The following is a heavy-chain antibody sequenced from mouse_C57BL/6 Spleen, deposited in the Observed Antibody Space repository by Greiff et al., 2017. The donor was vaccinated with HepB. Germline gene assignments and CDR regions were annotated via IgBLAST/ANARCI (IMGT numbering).Heavy chain of an antibody. V-gene: IGHV1-54*01. CDR3: ARSKDYYSNSWFAY. D-gene: IGHD2-5*01. J-gene: IGHJ3*01. CDR2: INPGSGGT. Sequence: VQLQQSGAELVRPGTSVKVSCKASGYAFTNYLIEWVKQRPGQGLEWIGVINPGSGGTNYNEKFKGKATLTADKSSSTAYMQLSSLTSEDSAVYFCARSKDYYSNSWFAYWGQGTLVTVSA. CDR1: GYAFTNYL.